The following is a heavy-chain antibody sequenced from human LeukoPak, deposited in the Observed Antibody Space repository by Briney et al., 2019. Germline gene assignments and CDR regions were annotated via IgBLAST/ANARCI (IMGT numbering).Heavy chain of an antibody. Sequence: ASVKVSCKASGYTFTGYYMHWVRQAPGQGLEWMGWINPNSGGTNYAQKFQGRVTMTRDTSISTAYMELSRLRSADPAVYYCAREREWDYYDRSAPEDYWGQGTLVTVSS. V-gene: IGHV1-2*02. J-gene: IGHJ4*02. D-gene: IGHD3-22*01. CDR1: GYTFTGYY. CDR2: INPNSGGT. CDR3: AREREWDYYDRSAPEDY.